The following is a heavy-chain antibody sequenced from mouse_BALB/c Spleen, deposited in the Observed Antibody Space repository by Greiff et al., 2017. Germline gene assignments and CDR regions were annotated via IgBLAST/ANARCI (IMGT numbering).Heavy chain of an antibody. Sequence: VKVVESGAELVRPGVSVKISCKGSGYTFTDYAMHWVKQSHAKSLEWIGVTSTYYGDASYNQKFKGKATMTVDKSSSTAYMELARLTSEDSAIYYCARVYGGYFDYWGQGTTLTVSS. CDR1: GYTFTDYA. J-gene: IGHJ2*01. V-gene: IGHV1S137*01. CDR3: ARVYGGYFDY. CDR2: TSTYYGDA. D-gene: IGHD1-1*01.